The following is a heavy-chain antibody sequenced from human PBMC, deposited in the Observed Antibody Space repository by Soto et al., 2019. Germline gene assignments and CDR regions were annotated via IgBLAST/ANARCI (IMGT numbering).Heavy chain of an antibody. J-gene: IGHJ4*02. CDR2: IWYDGSNK. Sequence: PGGSLRLSCAASGFTFSSYGMHWVRQAPGKGLEWVAVIWYDGSNKYYADSVKGRFTISRDNSKNTLYLQMNSLRAEDTAVYYCAREIATTGEYYFDYWGQGTLVTVSS. CDR1: GFTFSSYG. V-gene: IGHV3-33*01. D-gene: IGHD6-13*01. CDR3: AREIATTGEYYFDY.